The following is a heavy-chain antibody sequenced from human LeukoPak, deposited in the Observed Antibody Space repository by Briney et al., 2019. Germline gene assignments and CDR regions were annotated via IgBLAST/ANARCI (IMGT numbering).Heavy chain of an antibody. CDR3: ARGGWYGDY. D-gene: IGHD6-19*01. Sequence: GGSLRLSCAASGFTSTSNWISWVRQAPGKGLEWVANIKQDGSEKYYVDSVKGRFTITRDNAKNSLSLQMNSLRVEDTAVYYCARGGWYGDYWGQGTLVTVSS. J-gene: IGHJ4*02. CDR2: IKQDGSEK. V-gene: IGHV3-7*05. CDR1: GFTSTSNW.